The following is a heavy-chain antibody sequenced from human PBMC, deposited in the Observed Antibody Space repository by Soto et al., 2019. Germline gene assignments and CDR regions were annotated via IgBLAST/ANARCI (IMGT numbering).Heavy chain of an antibody. CDR3: ASRRFYCSSTSCYPLYWYFDL. D-gene: IGHD2-2*01. CDR1: GGTFSSYA. CDR2: IIPIFGTA. V-gene: IGHV1-69*01. J-gene: IGHJ2*01. Sequence: QVQLVQSGAEVKKPGSSVKVSCKASGGTFSSYAISWVRQAPGQGLEWMGGIIPIFGTANYAQKFQGRVTSTADESTSTAYMERSSLRSEDTAVYYCASRRFYCSSTSCYPLYWYFDLWGRGTLVTVSS.